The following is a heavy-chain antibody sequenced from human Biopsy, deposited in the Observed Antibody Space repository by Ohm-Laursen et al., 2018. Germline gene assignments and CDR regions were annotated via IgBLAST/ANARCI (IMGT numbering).Heavy chain of an antibody. CDR1: GFTFSSYA. Sequence: SLRLSCSASGFTFSSYALCWVRQAPGKGLEWVSAITSSGDTTYYSDSVKGRCTISRDSSKNTLHLQMNSLRAEDTAVYYCAKDQGYYYDRSVYYYFDYWGQGTLVTVSS. V-gene: IGHV3-23*01. J-gene: IGHJ4*02. D-gene: IGHD3-22*01. CDR3: AKDQGYYYDRSVYYYFDY. CDR2: ITSSGDTT.